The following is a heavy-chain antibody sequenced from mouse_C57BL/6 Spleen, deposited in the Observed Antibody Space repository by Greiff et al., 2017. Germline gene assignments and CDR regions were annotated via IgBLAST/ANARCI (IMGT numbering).Heavy chain of an antibody. V-gene: IGHV1-59*01. D-gene: IGHD1-1*01. CDR3: ARYITTVVATPFDY. J-gene: IGHJ2*01. CDR2: IDPSDSYT. CDR1: GYTFTSYW. Sequence: QVQLQQPGAELVRPGTSVKLSCKASGYTFTSYWMHWVKQRPGQGLEWIGVIDPSDSYTNYNQKFKGKATLTVDTSSSTAYMQLSSLTSEDSAVYYCARYITTVVATPFDYWGQGTTLTVSS.